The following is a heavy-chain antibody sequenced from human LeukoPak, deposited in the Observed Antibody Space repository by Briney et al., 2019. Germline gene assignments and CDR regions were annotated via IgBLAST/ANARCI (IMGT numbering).Heavy chain of an antibody. D-gene: IGHD6-13*01. CDR1: GFTFSSYA. CDR3: ARDGSAFYGSSSWYYYYYYMDV. J-gene: IGHJ6*03. Sequence: PGGSLRLSCAASGFTFSSYAMHWVCQAPGKGLEWVAVISYDGSNKYYADSVKGRFTISRDNSKNTLYLQMNSLRAEDTAVYYCARDGSAFYGSSSWYYYYYYMDVWGKGTTVTVSS. V-gene: IGHV3-30*01. CDR2: ISYDGSNK.